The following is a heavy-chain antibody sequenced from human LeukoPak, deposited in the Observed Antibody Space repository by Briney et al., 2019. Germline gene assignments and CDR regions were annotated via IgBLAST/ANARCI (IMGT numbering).Heavy chain of an antibody. V-gene: IGHV3-30*18. J-gene: IGHJ4*02. CDR3: AKEYDSLYYFDC. CDR1: GFTFRSYG. CDR2: ISYDGSKE. D-gene: IGHD3-16*01. Sequence: SGGSLRLSCAASGFTFRSYGMHWVRQAPGKGLEWVAVISYDGSKEHYGDSVKGRFSISRDNSKNTLYLQMNSLRAEDTAVYYCAKEYDSLYYFDCWGQGTLVTVSS.